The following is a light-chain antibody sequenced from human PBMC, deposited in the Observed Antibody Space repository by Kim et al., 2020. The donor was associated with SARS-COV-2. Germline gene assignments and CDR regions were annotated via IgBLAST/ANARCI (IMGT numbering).Light chain of an antibody. V-gene: IGLV6-57*03. Sequence: GGTVTIACTRRSGRFASSYVQWFQQRPGSVPTTVIFEDYQRPSGVPARFSGSVDSSSNSSSLTISGLKTEDEGNYYCQSYDDTNVVFGGGTQLTVL. CDR3: QSYDDTNVV. CDR1: SGRFASSY. J-gene: IGLJ3*02. CDR2: EDY.